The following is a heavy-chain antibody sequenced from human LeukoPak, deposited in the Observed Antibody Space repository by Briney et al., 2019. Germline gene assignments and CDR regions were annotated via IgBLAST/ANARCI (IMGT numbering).Heavy chain of an antibody. CDR2: IYSDDAT. D-gene: IGHD3-22*01. V-gene: IGHV3-53*01. Sequence: PGGSLRLSCAASGLTVSRKYMSWVRQAPGKGLEWVSVIYSDDATYYADSVKGRFTVSRDNSKNTLFLQMNSLRAEDTAVYYCAREYSSSFHAFDVWGQGTMVTVSS. CDR3: AREYSSSFHAFDV. J-gene: IGHJ3*01. CDR1: GLTVSRKY.